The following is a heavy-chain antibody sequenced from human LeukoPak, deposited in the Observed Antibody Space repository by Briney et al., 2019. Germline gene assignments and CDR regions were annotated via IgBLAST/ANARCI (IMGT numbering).Heavy chain of an antibody. J-gene: IGHJ4*02. CDR2: IFDNGAT. D-gene: IGHD6-19*01. Sequence: PSETLSLTCAVSGGSITTYCRNWIRQVPGKGLEWIGHIFDNGATNYNPSLKSRVTISVDTSKSQFSLKLSSVTAADTAVYYCARVAYSSGWYDYWGQGTLVTVSS. CDR3: ARVAYSSGWYDY. CDR1: GGSITTYC. V-gene: IGHV4-59*01.